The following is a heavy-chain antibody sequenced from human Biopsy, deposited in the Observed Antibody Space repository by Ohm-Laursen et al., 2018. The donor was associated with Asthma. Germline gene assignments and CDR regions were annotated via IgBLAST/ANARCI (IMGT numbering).Heavy chain of an antibody. CDR2: ISVYNGNT. CDR3: ARAVDYSHYYGIDV. V-gene: IGHV1-18*01. D-gene: IGHD3-10*01. J-gene: IGHJ6*02. Sequence: ASVKVSCKTSGYTFNSAGITWVRQAPGQGLEWMGWISVYNGNTKVAQKLQDRVTMVTDTSTSTAYMELRSLRSDDAAVYFCARAVDYSHYYGIDVWGQGTTVTVS. CDR1: GYTFNSAG.